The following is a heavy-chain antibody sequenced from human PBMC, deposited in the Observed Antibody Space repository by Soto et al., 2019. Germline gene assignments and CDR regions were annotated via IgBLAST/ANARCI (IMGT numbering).Heavy chain of an antibody. V-gene: IGHV3-7*05. CDR2: IKQEGSEK. CDR1: GFTFSSYW. D-gene: IGHD3-3*01. J-gene: IGHJ4*02. CDR3: ARDPGYYDFWSGYLPHGVHLDY. Sequence: EVQLVESGGGLVQPGGSLRLSCAASGFTFSSYWINWVRQAPGKGLEWVANIKQEGSEKYYVDSVKGRFTIPRDNAKNELYLQMNSLRAEDTAVYYCARDPGYYDFWSGYLPHGVHLDYWGQGTLVTVSS.